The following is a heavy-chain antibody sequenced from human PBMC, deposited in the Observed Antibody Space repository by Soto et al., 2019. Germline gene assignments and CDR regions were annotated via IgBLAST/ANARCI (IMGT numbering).Heavy chain of an antibody. CDR3: ARHPPGVDDYYYGMDV. J-gene: IGHJ6*02. D-gene: IGHD7-27*01. V-gene: IGHV4-39*01. CDR2: IYYSGST. CDR1: GGSISSSSYY. Sequence: PSETLSLTCTVSGGSISSSSYYWGWIRQPPGKGLEWIGSIYYSGSTYYNPSLKSQVTISVDTSKNQFSLKLSSVTAADTAVYYCARHPPGVDDYYYGMDVWGQGTTVTVSS.